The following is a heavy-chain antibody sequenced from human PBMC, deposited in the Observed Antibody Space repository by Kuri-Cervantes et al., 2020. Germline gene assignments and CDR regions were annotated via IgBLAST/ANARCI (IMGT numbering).Heavy chain of an antibody. V-gene: IGHV3-30*03. CDR1: GFTFSSYW. Sequence: GESLKISCAASGFTFSSYWMSWVRQAPGKGLEWIAVISNDGTNKYYADSVKGRFTISRDNSKNTLYLQMNSLRAEDTAVYYCARMAYSGYDTFDYWGQGTLVTVSS. CDR2: ISNDGTNK. J-gene: IGHJ4*02. CDR3: ARMAYSGYDTFDY. D-gene: IGHD5-12*01.